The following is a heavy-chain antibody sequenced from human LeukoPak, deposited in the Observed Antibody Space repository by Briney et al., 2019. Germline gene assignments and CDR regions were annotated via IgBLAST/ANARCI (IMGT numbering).Heavy chain of an antibody. J-gene: IGHJ4*02. V-gene: IGHV4-59*01. D-gene: IGHD3-16*02. CDR1: GGSISSYY. CDR3: ARGGNDYVWGSYRYFDY. CDR2: IYYSGST. Sequence: SETLSLTCTVSGGSISSYYWSWIRQPPGKGLEWIGYIYYSGSTNYNPSLKSRVTISVDTSKNQFSLKLSSVTAADTAVYYCARGGNDYVWGSYRYFDYWGQGTLVTVSS.